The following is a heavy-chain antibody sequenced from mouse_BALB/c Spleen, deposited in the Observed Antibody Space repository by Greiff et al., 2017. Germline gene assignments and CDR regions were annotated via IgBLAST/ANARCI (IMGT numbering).Heavy chain of an antibody. CDR1: GYSFTSYW. CDR3: TRRASSGYDGRAYAMDY. Sequence: EVQLQQSGTVLARPGASVKMSCKASGYSFTSYWMHWVKQRPGQGLEWIGAIYPGNSDTSYNQKFKGKAKLTAVTSASTAYMELSSLTNEDSAVYYCTRRASSGYDGRAYAMDYWGQGTSVTVSS. CDR2: IYPGNSDT. V-gene: IGHV1-5*01. J-gene: IGHJ4*01. D-gene: IGHD2-9*01.